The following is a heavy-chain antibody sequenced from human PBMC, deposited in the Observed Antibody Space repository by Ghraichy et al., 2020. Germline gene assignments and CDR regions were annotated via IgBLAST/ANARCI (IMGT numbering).Heavy chain of an antibody. CDR2: TFYRGST. D-gene: IGHD3-3*01. Sequence: SETLSLTCTVSGGSISSSSYYWAWIRQPPGKGLEWIGSTFYRGSTYYNPSLKSRVTISADTSKNQFSLKLSSLTAADTAVYDCARSVGDDFWSGYYRRWFDPWGQGTLVTCSS. J-gene: IGHJ5*02. CDR3: ARSVGDDFWSGYYRRWFDP. CDR1: GGSISSSSYY. V-gene: IGHV4-39*01.